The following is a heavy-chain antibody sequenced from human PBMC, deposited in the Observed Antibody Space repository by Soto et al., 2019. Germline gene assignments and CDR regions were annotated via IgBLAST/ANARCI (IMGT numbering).Heavy chain of an antibody. D-gene: IGHD4-4*01. CDR3: ARGRRTTVTTAYFDY. CDR1: GGSFSGYY. J-gene: IGHJ4*02. V-gene: IGHV4-34*01. CDR2: INHSGST. Sequence: QVQLQQWGAGLLKPSETLSLTCAVYGGSFSGYYWSWIRQPPGKGLEWIGEINHSGSTNYNQSLNSRVTISVDTSKNQFSLKLSSVTAADTAVYYCARGRRTTVTTAYFDYWGQGTLVTVSS.